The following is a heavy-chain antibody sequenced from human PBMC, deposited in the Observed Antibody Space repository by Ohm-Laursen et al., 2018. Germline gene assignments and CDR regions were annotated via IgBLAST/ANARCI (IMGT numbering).Heavy chain of an antibody. Sequence: SLRLSCAASGFTFSDYSMNWVRQAPGKGLEWVSSVGSSSRHIFYADSVKGRFTISRDNAKNLLYLQMNSLRAEDTAVYYCAREGYGDYAEAFDIWGQGTMVTVFS. CDR3: AREGYGDYAEAFDI. J-gene: IGHJ3*02. V-gene: IGHV3-21*01. D-gene: IGHD4-17*01. CDR1: GFTFSDYS. CDR2: VGSSSRHI.